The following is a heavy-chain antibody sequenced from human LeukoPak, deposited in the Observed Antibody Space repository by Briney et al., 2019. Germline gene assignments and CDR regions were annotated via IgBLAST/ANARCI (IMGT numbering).Heavy chain of an antibody. D-gene: IGHD2-21*02. J-gene: IGHJ3*01. Sequence: SGHPVPHPTHTLTLTCKLSGFSGSTHGLGVGWIRQPPGKALEWLALIYWSDSKRYSPSLESRVTVTKGTPKNQVVLTMTNAAPVDTATYYCAGSLYGDGYSHDSFVLWVQGTMATVSS. V-gene: IGHV2-5*01. CDR2: IYWSDSK. CDR3: AGSLYGDGYSHDSFVL. CDR1: GFSGSTHGLG.